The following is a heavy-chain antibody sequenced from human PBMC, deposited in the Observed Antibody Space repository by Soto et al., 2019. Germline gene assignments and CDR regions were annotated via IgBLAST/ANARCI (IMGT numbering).Heavy chain of an antibody. V-gene: IGHV5-51*01. CDR1: GYRFISYW. J-gene: IGHJ5*02. CDR2: IYPGDSDT. D-gene: IGHD1-1*01. Sequence: SGELKKISWSGLGYRFISYWIGRVRQMHGKGLEWMGIIYPGDSDTRYSPSFQGQVTISADKSISTAYLQWSSLKASDTAMYYCARLLRENIGTNGFDLWGQGTLVTVSS. CDR3: ARLLRENIGTNGFDL.